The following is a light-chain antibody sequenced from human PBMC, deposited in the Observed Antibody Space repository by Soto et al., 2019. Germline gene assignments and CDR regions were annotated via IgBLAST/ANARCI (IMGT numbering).Light chain of an antibody. V-gene: IGLV2-23*01. CDR1: SSDVGSYNF. J-gene: IGLJ2*01. CDR2: EGS. Sequence: QSALTQPASVSGSPGQSITISCTGTSSDVGSYNFVSWYQQYPGKAPKLMIYEGSKRPSGVSYRFSGSKSGNTASLTISGLQAEDEADYYCCSYAGSSTLVVFGGGTKVTVL. CDR3: CSYAGSSTLVV.